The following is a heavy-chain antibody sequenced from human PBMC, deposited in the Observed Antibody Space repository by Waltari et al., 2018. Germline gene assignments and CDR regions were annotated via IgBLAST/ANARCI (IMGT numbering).Heavy chain of an antibody. CDR2: ISGSGGST. CDR1: GFTFSSYA. V-gene: IGHV3-23*01. CDR3: ASGIKVNTLDY. J-gene: IGHJ4*02. Sequence: EVQLLESGGGLVQPGGSLRLSCAASGFTFSSYAMSWVRQAPGKGLEWVSAISGSGGSTYYAASVKGRFTSSRDKYKNTLYMQMNSLRAEDTAVYYCASGIKVNTLDYWGQGTLVTVSS. D-gene: IGHD3-16*01.